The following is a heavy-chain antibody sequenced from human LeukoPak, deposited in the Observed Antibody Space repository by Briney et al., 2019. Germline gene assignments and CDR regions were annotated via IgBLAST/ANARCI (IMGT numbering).Heavy chain of an antibody. V-gene: IGHV3-9*01. J-gene: IGHJ4*02. CDR2: ISWNSGSI. CDR1: GFTFDDYA. D-gene: IGHD4-17*01. CDR3: ATRTTVTTFVDY. Sequence: GGSLRLSCAASGFTFDDYAMHWVRQAPGKGLEWVSGISWNSGSIGYADSVKGRFTISRDNAKNSLYLQMNSLRAEDTAVYYCATRTTVTTFVDYWGQGTLVTVSS.